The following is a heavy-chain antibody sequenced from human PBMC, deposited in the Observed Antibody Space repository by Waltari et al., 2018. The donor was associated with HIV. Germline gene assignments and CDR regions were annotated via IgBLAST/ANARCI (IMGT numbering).Heavy chain of an antibody. D-gene: IGHD3-10*01. J-gene: IGHJ4*02. CDR1: GYSFKAYW. CDR2: ICPGDSDV. Sequence: EVQLVQSGAEVKKPGESLRLSGTVFGYSFKAYWIGWVGQMPGKGLEWMGIICPGDSDVRYSPSFQGQVIFSVDRSINTAHLQWSSLKVSDTAMYYCARHFRGSIDYWGQGTPVTVSS. CDR3: ARHFRGSIDY. V-gene: IGHV5-51*01.